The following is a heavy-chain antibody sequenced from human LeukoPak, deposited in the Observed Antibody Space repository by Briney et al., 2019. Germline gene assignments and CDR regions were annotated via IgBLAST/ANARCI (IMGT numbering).Heavy chain of an antibody. CDR1: GYSFTSYW. D-gene: IGHD2-15*01. J-gene: IGHJ5*02. CDR3: ARGRSGYCSGGSCRNWFDP. V-gene: IGHV5-51*01. Sequence: GESLKISCQGSGYSFTSYWTGWVRQMPGKGLEWMGIIYPGDSDTRYSPSFQGQVTISADKSISTAYLQWSSLKASDTAMYYCARGRSGYCSGGSCRNWFDPWGQGTLVTVSS. CDR2: IYPGDSDT.